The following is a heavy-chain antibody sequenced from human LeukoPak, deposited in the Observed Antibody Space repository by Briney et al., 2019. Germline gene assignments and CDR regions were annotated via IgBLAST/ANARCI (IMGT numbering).Heavy chain of an antibody. V-gene: IGHV3-30*18. CDR2: ISYDGSNK. CDR3: AKGSVGGITMVRGVPYYFDY. J-gene: IGHJ4*02. D-gene: IGHD3-10*01. CDR1: GFTFSSYG. Sequence: GGSLRLSCAASGFTFSSYGMHWVHQAPGKGLEWVAVISYDGSNKYYADSVKGRFTISRDNSKNTLYLQMNSLRAVDTAVYYCAKGSVGGITMVRGVPYYFDYWGQGTLVTVSS.